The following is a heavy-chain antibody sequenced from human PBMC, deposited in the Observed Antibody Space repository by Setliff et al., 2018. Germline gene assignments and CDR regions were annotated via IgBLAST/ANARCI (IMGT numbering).Heavy chain of an antibody. J-gene: IGHJ4*02. CDR1: GYTFTTYG. CDR3: ARHSGRYYVPGTFDS. D-gene: IGHD1-26*01. Sequence: GASVKVSCKTSGYTFTTYGISWLRQAPGQGLEWMGWISVYSGDASYVQKFQGRVTMTTDTSTSTAYMELGSLRSDDTAIYFCARHSGRYYVPGTFDSWGQGTLVTVSS. CDR2: ISVYSGDA. V-gene: IGHV1-18*01.